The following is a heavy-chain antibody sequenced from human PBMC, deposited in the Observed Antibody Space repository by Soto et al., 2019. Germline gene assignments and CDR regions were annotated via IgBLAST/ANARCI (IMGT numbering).Heavy chain of an antibody. CDR1: GGSTNSRSDY. CDR3: ARQPRGPGYGERGLYFDY. J-gene: IGHJ4*02. CDR2: VYYSGST. D-gene: IGHD5-18*01. V-gene: IGHV4-39*01. Sequence: SDNLSLTCTVSGGSTNSRSDYWGWIRQPPGKGLEWIGSVYYSGSTHGNPSLQSRVTISVDTSRNQFSLNLISVTAADTAVYFCARQPRGPGYGERGLYFDYRGQGNSVTV.